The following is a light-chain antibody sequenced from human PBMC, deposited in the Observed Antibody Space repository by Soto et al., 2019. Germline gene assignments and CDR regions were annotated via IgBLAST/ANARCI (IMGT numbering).Light chain of an antibody. CDR3: QHRSNWPLT. J-gene: IGKJ4*01. Sequence: EIVLTQSPATLSLSPGERATLSCRASQSVSSNLAWYQQKPGQAPRLLIYDASNRATGIPARFSGSGSGTEFALTISILEPEDFAIYYCQHRSNWPLTFGGGTKVEIK. V-gene: IGKV3-11*01. CDR2: DAS. CDR1: QSVSSN.